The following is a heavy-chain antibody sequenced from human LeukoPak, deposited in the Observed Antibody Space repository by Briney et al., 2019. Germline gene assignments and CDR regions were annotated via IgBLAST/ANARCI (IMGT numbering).Heavy chain of an antibody. V-gene: IGHV1-18*01. CDR3: ARGSVDTAMVDYYMDV. J-gene: IGHJ6*03. CDR2: ISAYNGNT. D-gene: IGHD5-18*01. Sequence: ASVKVSCKASGYTFTTYGISWVRQAPGQGLEWMGWISAYNGNTNYAQKLQGRVTMTTDTSTSTAYMELRSLRSDDTAVYYCARGSVDTAMVDYYMDVWGKGTTVTVSS. CDR1: GYTFTTYG.